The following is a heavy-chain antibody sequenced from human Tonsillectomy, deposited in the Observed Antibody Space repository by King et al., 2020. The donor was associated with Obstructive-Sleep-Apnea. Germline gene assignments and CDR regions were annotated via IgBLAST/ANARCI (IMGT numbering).Heavy chain of an antibody. CDR2: FNPNIGNT. CDR3: ARDFTWGWFDP. J-gene: IGHJ5*02. Sequence: VQLVESGAELKKPGASVKVSVKASVYTFTSYAINWVRQAIGQRLDWMGWFNPNIGNTGYGQKFQGIVTSTRNTSISTAYMELSSLRSEDTAVYYCARDFTWGWFDPWGQGTLVTVSS. CDR1: VYTFTSYA. D-gene: IGHD3-16*01. V-gene: IGHV1-8*01.